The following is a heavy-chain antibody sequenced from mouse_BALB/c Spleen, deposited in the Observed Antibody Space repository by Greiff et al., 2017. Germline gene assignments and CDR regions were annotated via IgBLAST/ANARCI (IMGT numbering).Heavy chain of an antibody. CDR1: GYTFTSYW. CDR3: AREDPAWFAY. V-gene: IGHV1-7*01. J-gene: IGHJ3*01. CDR2: INPSTGYT. Sequence: VKLQESGAELAKPGASVKMSCKASGYTFTSYWMHWVKQRPGQGLEWIGYINPSTGYTEYNQKFKDKATLTADKSSSTAYMQLSSLTSEDSAVYYCAREDPAWFAYWGQGTLVTVSA.